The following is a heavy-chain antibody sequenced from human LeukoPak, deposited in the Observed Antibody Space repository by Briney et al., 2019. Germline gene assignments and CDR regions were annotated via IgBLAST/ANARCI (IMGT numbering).Heavy chain of an antibody. CDR2: ISGSGGST. V-gene: IGHV3-23*01. CDR3: AKDSSGWLRYEENFDY. J-gene: IGHJ4*02. CDR1: GFTFSSYA. D-gene: IGHD5-12*01. Sequence: PGGSLRLSCAASGFTFSSYAMSWVRQAPGKGLEWVSAISGSGGSTYYADSVKGRFTISRDNSKNTLYLQMNSLRAEDTAVYYCAKDSSGWLRYEENFDYWGQGTLVTVSS.